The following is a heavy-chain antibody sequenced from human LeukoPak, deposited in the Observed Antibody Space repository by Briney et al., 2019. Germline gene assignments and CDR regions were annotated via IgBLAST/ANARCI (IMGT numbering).Heavy chain of an antibody. CDR2: ISWNSGSI. D-gene: IGHD3-10*01. J-gene: IGHJ4*02. V-gene: IGHV3-9*03. CDR1: GFTFDDYA. Sequence: GRSLRLSCAASGFTFDDYAMHWVRQAPGKGLEWVSGISWNSGSIGYADSVKGRFTISRDNAKNSLYLQMNSLRAEDLALYYCAKDQGGGYYYGSRVSWGPFDYWGQGTLVTVSS. CDR3: AKDQGGGYYYGSRVSWGPFDY.